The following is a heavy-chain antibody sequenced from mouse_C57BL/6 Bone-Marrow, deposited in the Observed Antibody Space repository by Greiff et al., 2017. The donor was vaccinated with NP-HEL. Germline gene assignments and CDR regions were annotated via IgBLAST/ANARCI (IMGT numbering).Heavy chain of an antibody. Sequence: VQLQQSGAELVRPGASVTLSCKASGYTFTDYEMHWVKQTPVHGLEWIGAIDPETGGTAYNQKFKGKAILTANKSSSTAYMELRSLTSEDSAVYYGTRAYYSNYSAMDYWGQGTSVTVSS. V-gene: IGHV1-15*01. CDR2: IDPETGGT. D-gene: IGHD2-5*01. J-gene: IGHJ4*01. CDR1: GYTFTDYE. CDR3: TRAYYSNYSAMDY.